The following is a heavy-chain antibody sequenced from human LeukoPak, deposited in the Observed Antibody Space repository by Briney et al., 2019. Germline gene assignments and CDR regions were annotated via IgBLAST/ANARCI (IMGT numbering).Heavy chain of an antibody. Sequence: SQTLSLTCAISGDIVSSNSAAWNWIRQSPSRGLEWLGRTYYRSKWYNDYEISVKSRITITPDTSKNQFSLQLNSVTPEDTAVYYCARGLGLRWPIRPFDYWGQGTLVTVSS. J-gene: IGHJ4*02. CDR1: GDIVSSNSAA. CDR3: ARGLGLRWPIRPFDY. D-gene: IGHD5-12*01. CDR2: TYYRSKWYN. V-gene: IGHV6-1*01.